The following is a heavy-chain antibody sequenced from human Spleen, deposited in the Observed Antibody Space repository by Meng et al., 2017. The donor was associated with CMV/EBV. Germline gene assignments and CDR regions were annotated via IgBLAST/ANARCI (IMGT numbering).Heavy chain of an antibody. CDR1: GGSFSGYY. D-gene: IGHD6-19*01. CDR2: LYYSERA. V-gene: IGHV4-34*11. CDR3: ARVGIAVAGTGWFDP. J-gene: IGHJ5*02. Sequence: GSLRLSCAVYGGSFSGYYWSWIRQPPGKGLEWIGYLYYSERAYYSPSLRSRVAISVDTSKNQFSLKLSSVTAADTAVYYCARVGIAVAGTGWFDPWGQGTLVTVSS.